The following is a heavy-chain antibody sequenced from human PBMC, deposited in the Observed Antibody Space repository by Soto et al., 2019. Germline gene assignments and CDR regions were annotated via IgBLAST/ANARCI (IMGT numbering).Heavy chain of an antibody. V-gene: IGHV3-21*01. Sequence: GSLRLSCAASGFTFSSYSMNWVRQAPGKGLEWVSSISSSSSYIYYADSVKGRFTISRDNAKNSLYLQMNSLRAEDTAVYYCAREEGHSSGWYPCDYWGQGTQVTV. D-gene: IGHD6-19*01. CDR2: ISSSSSYI. CDR1: GFTFSSYS. J-gene: IGHJ4*02. CDR3: AREEGHSSGWYPCDY.